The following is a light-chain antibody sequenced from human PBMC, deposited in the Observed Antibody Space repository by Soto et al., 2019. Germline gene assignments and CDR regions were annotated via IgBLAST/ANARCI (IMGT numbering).Light chain of an antibody. Sequence: EILLTQSPATLSLSPGERTTLSCRASQSVSNYLAWYQQKPGQAPSPLIYGASYRATGIPARFSGGGYGTDFTLTISSLEPEDFAVYYCQQQNNGPITFGQGTRLEIK. V-gene: IGKV3-11*01. J-gene: IGKJ5*01. CDR1: QSVSNY. CDR3: QQQNNGPIT. CDR2: GAS.